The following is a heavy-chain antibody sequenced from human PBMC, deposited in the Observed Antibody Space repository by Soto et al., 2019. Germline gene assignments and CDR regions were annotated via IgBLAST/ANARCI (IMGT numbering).Heavy chain of an antibody. CDR3: ARGIDIVVLTAAYYFEY. J-gene: IGHJ4*02. CDR1: GFTCDDFA. Sequence: SLRLSCAASGFTCDDFAMHSVPQAPSKGLEWVSGISWNSGSIGYADSVKGRFTISRDNAKKSLYLQMNRLRAEDTALYYCARGIDIVVLTAAYYFEYWGQGTLVTVSS. CDR2: ISWNSGSI. D-gene: IGHD2-2*01. V-gene: IGHV3-9*01.